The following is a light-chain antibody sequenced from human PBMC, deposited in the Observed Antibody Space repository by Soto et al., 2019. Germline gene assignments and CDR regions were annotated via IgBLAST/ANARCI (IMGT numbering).Light chain of an antibody. CDR2: DVS. J-gene: IGLJ2*01. CDR3: SSYTSSSTVV. Sequence: QSALTQPASVSESPGQSITISCTGTSSDVGAYNYVSWYRQHPGKAPKLMIYDVSNRPSGVSNRFSGSKSGNTASLTISGLQAEDEADYYCSSYTSSSTVVFGGGTKLPVL. CDR1: SSDVGAYNY. V-gene: IGLV2-14*01.